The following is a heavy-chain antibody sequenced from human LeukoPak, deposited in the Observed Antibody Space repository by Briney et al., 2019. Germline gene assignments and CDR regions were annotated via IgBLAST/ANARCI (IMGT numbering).Heavy chain of an antibody. D-gene: IGHD3-22*01. CDR1: GYTFTSYY. Sequence: ASVKVSCKASGYTFTSYYMHWVRQAPGQGLEWMGIINPSGGSTSYAQKFQGRVTMTRDTSTSTVYMELSSLRSEDTAVYYCARDYYDSSGYYGSGDYWGQGTLVTVSS. CDR2: INPSGGST. V-gene: IGHV1-46*01. CDR3: ARDYYDSSGYYGSGDY. J-gene: IGHJ4*02.